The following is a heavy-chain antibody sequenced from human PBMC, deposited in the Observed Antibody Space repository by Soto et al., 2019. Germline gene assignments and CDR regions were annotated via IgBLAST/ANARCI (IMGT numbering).Heavy chain of an antibody. CDR2: ISGSGGTT. J-gene: IGHJ3*01. CDR1: GFPFTNYV. D-gene: IGHD4-4*01. V-gene: IGHV3-23*01. CDR3: VKDLSNWPGDAFNV. Sequence: EVELLESGGDLVQPGGSLRLSCTASGFPFTNYVVSWVRQAPGKGLEWVSVISGSGGTTFYADSVRGRFIISRDNSKNMLFLQMHSLRTDDTAIYYCVKDLSNWPGDAFNVWGQGTMVTVSS.